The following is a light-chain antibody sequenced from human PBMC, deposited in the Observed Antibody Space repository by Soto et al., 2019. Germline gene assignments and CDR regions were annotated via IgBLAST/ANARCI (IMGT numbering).Light chain of an antibody. CDR1: QTVRNNY. J-gene: IGKJ4*01. V-gene: IGKV3-20*01. Sequence: EIVLTQSPGTLSLSPGARATLSCRASQTVRNNYLAWYQQKPGQAPRLLIYDASSRATGIPDRFSGGGSGTDFTLTTSRLEPEDFAVYYCQQFSSYPLTFGGGTKVDIK. CDR2: DAS. CDR3: QQFSSYPLT.